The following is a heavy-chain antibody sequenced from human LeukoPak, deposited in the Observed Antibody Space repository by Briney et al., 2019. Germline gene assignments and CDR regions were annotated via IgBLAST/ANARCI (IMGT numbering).Heavy chain of an antibody. J-gene: IGHJ4*02. CDR2: INPNSGGT. Sequence: ASVKVSCKASGYTLTGYYMHWVRQAPGQGLEWMGWINPNSGGTNYAQKFQGRVTMTRDTSISTAYMELSRLRSDDTAVYYCARQLSRSGWFTIVGYWGQGTLVTVSS. CDR3: ARQLSRSGWFTIVGY. V-gene: IGHV1-2*02. D-gene: IGHD6-19*01. CDR1: GYTLTGYY.